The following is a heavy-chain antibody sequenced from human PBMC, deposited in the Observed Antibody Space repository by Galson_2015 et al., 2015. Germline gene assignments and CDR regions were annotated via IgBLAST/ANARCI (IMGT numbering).Heavy chain of an antibody. V-gene: IGHV4-59*01. CDR2: IYYSGST. CDR3: ARGGAVAGNSYYYYYGMDV. CDR1: GGSISSYY. J-gene: IGHJ6*02. Sequence: ETLSLPCTVSGGSISSYYWSWIRQPPGKGLEWIGYIYYSGSTSYNPSLKSRVTISVDTSKNQFSLKLSSVTAADTAVYYCARGGAVAGNSYYYYYGMDVWGQGTTVTVSS. D-gene: IGHD6-19*01.